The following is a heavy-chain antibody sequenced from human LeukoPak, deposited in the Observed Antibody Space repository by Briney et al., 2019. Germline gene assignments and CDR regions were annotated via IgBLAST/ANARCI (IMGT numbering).Heavy chain of an antibody. CDR1: GFTFSNYW. Sequence: GGSLRLSCAASGFTFSNYWMSWVRQAPGRGLEWVANINQDGSEKSYVDSVEGRFTISRDNAKKSLYLHVNSLRAEDTAVYYCARDIYGGHDYWGQGTLLTVSS. D-gene: IGHD2-21*01. CDR2: INQDGSEK. J-gene: IGHJ4*02. V-gene: IGHV3-7*04. CDR3: ARDIYGGHDY.